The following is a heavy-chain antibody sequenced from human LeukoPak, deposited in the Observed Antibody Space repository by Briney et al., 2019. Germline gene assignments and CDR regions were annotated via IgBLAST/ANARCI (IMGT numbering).Heavy chain of an antibody. CDR2: IKQDGSEK. CDR1: GFTFSSYW. CDR3: ARDKIVGATHFDY. V-gene: IGHV3-7*01. Sequence: GGSLRLSCAASGFTFSSYWMSWVRQAPGKGLEWVANIKQDGSEKYYVDSVKGRFTISRDNAKNSLYLQMNSLRAEDTAVYYCARDKIVGATHFDYWGQGTLVTVSS. J-gene: IGHJ4*02. D-gene: IGHD1-26*01.